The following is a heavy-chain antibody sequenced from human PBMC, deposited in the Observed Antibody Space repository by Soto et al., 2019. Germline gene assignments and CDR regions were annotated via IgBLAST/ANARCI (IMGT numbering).Heavy chain of an antibody. Sequence: EVQSVESGGGLVQPGGSLRLSCAASGFTFSSYWMSWVRQAPGKGLEWVANIKEDGSEIYYVDSVKGRFTISRDNAKNSLYLQMNRLRDEDTAVYYCARGWASLDYWGQGTLVTVSS. J-gene: IGHJ4*02. CDR1: GFTFSSYW. CDR2: IKEDGSEI. CDR3: ARGWASLDY. D-gene: IGHD1-26*01. V-gene: IGHV3-7*03.